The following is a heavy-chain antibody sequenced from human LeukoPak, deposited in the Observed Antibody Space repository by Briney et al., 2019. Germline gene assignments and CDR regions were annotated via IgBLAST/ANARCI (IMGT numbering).Heavy chain of an antibody. CDR2: ITSDGFST. D-gene: IGHD3-10*02. V-gene: IGHV3-74*03. Sequence: GGSLRLSCAASGFTFSSYAMHWVRQSPGKGLVWVARITSDGFSTTYAESVKGRFTISRDNAKNSLYLQMNSLRAEDTAVYYCAELGITMIGGVWGKGTTVTISS. CDR3: AELGITMIGGV. J-gene: IGHJ6*04. CDR1: GFTFSSYA.